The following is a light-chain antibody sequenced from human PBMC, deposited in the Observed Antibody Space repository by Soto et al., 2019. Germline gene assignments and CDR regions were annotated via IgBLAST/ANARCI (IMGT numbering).Light chain of an antibody. CDR1: QAINNY. Sequence: DIQMTQSPSSLSASVGDRVTITCQASQAINNYLHWYQQHPGTAPKRLIYDASNLQSGVPSRFSGSGSGTEFTLTISSLQPEDFATYYCQQVNNYPLTFGGGTKVDIK. V-gene: IGKV1-17*01. CDR3: QQVNNYPLT. CDR2: DAS. J-gene: IGKJ4*01.